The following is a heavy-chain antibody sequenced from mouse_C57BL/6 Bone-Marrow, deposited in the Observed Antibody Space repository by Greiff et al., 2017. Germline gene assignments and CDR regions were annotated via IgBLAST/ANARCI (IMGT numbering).Heavy chain of an antibody. V-gene: IGHV5-17*01. CDR2: ISSGSSTI. J-gene: IGHJ2*01. Sequence: EVKLVDSGGGLVKPGGSLKLSCAASGFTFSDYGMHWVRQAPEKGLEWVAYISSGSSTIYYADTVKGRFTISRDNAKNTLFLQMTSLRSEDTAMYYCARDALVYFDYWGQGTTLTVSS. CDR1: GFTFSDYG. CDR3: ARDALVYFDY.